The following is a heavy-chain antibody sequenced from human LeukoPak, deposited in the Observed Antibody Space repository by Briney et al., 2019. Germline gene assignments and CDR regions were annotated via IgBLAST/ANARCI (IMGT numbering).Heavy chain of an antibody. D-gene: IGHD2-2*01. J-gene: IGHJ5*02. CDR1: GFTFSDYY. CDR2: ISSSGSTI. Sequence: PGGSLRLSCAASGFTFSDYYMSWIRQAPGKGLEWVSYISSSGSTIYYADSVKGRFTISRDNAKNSLYLQMNSLRAEDTAVYYCARGKLFVPHQQYFDPWGQGTLVTVSS. CDR3: ARGKLFVPHQQYFDP. V-gene: IGHV3-11*01.